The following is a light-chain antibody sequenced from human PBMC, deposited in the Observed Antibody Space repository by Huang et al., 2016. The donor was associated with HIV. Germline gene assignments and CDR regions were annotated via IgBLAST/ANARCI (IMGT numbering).Light chain of an antibody. CDR1: QTISNY. CDR3: QQSYSSPLT. Sequence: DIQMTQSPSSLSAFVGDRVTITCRASQTISNYLNWYQQKPRKAPKRRSYAASSLQSGGPSRFSGSGSGTDFTLTINNLQPEDCATYSCQQSYSSPLTFGGGTKVEIK. J-gene: IGKJ4*01. V-gene: IGKV1-39*01. CDR2: AAS.